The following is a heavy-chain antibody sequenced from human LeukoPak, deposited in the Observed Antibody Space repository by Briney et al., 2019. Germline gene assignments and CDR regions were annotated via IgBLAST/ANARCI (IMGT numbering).Heavy chain of an antibody. CDR1: GYTFTSYA. Sequence: ASVKVSCKASGYTFTSYAMHWVRQAPGQRLEWMGWINAGNGNTKYSQKFQGRVTITRDTSASTAYMELSSLRSEDTAVHYCATTTVTTHRWFDPWGQGTLVTVSS. D-gene: IGHD4-17*01. CDR3: ATTTVTTHRWFDP. V-gene: IGHV1-3*01. CDR2: INAGNGNT. J-gene: IGHJ5*02.